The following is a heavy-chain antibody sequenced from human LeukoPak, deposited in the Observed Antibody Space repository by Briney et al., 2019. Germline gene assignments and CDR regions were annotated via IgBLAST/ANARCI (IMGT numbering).Heavy chain of an antibody. CDR1: GGSFSGYY. D-gene: IGHD3-22*01. Sequence: KPSETLSLTCAVYGGSFSGYYWSWIRQPPGKGLEWIGEINHSGSTNYNPSLKSRVTISVDTSKNQFSLKLSSVTAADTAVYYCARTYAYDSFYYWGQGTLVTVSS. V-gene: IGHV4-34*01. CDR2: INHSGST. CDR3: ARTYAYDSFYY. J-gene: IGHJ4*02.